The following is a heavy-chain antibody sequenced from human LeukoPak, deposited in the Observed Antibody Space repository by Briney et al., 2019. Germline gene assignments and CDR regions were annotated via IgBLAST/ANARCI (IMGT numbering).Heavy chain of an antibody. D-gene: IGHD5-12*01. CDR3: ARERGLLRGDAFDI. Sequence: SETLSLTCTVSGGSISSSSYYWGWIRQPAGKGLEWIGRIYSSGNTNYNPSLESRVTMSIDTSKNQFSLKLTSVTAADTAVYYCARERGLLRGDAFDIWGQGTMVTVSS. V-gene: IGHV4-61*02. CDR2: IYSSGNT. J-gene: IGHJ3*02. CDR1: GGSISSSSYY.